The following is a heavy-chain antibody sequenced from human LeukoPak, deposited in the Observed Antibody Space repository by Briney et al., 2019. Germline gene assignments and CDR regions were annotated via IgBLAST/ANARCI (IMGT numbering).Heavy chain of an antibody. CDR3: ASRYRLYYYYGMDV. D-gene: IGHD4-11*01. V-gene: IGHV4-31*11. Sequence: SETLSLTCAVYGGSFSGYYWSWIRQHPGKGLEWIGYIYYSGSTYYNPSLKSRVTISVDTSKNQFSLKLSSVTAADTAVYYCASRYRLYYYYGMDVWGQGTTVTVSS. CDR2: IYYSGST. J-gene: IGHJ6*02. CDR1: GGSFSGYY.